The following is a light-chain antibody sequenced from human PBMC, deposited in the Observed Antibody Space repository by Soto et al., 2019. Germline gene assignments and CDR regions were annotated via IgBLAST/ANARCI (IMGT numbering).Light chain of an antibody. V-gene: IGKV3-15*01. CDR2: GAS. J-gene: IGKJ1*01. CDR3: QQSYSTPRT. Sequence: EIVLTQSPGTLSLSPGERATLSCRASQSVSSNLAWYQQKPGQAPRLLIYGASGRATGIPARFSGSGSGTDFTLTISSLQPEDFATYYCQQSYSTPRTFGQGTKVDIK. CDR1: QSVSSN.